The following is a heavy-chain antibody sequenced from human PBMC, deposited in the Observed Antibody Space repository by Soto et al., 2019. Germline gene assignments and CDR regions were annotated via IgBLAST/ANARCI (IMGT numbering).Heavy chain of an antibody. V-gene: IGHV4-4*02. J-gene: IGHJ4*02. CDR3: AREDQSGWSA. Sequence: QVQLQESGPGLVGPSGTLTLSCAVSNGSINSSNWWSWVRQPPGKGLEWIGEIYHSGSTKYNPSLKGRVSILIDKSKNHFSLTFTSVTVADTALYYCAREDQSGWSAWGQGTRVTVSS. D-gene: IGHD6-19*01. CDR1: NGSINSSNW. CDR2: IYHSGST.